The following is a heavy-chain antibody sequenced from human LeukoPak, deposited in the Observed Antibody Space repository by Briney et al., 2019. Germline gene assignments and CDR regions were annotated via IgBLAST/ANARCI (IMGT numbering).Heavy chain of an antibody. CDR3: ASSCYYFDY. CDR1: GGSFSGYY. J-gene: IGHJ4*02. Sequence: SETLSLTCAVYGGSFSGYYWSWIRQPPGKGLEWIGEINHSGSTNYNPSLKSRVTISVDTSKNQFSLKLSSVTAADTAVYYCASSCYYFDYWGQGTLVTVSS. D-gene: IGHD3-22*01. V-gene: IGHV4-34*01. CDR2: INHSGST.